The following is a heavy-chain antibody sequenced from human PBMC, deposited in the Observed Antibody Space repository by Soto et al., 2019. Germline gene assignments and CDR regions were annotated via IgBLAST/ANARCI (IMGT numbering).Heavy chain of an antibody. V-gene: IGHV3-74*01. D-gene: IGHD6-19*01. CDR1: GFTFRNYW. J-gene: IGHJ6*02. Sequence: EVQLVESGGGLVQPGGSLRLSCAASGFTFRNYWMHWVRQSPGKGLVWVSRIKSDGSSTTYADSVKGRFTISRDNAKNTLSLQMNSLRAEDTAVYYCARDEFLAVAGTDYYYGMDVWGQGTTVTVSS. CDR2: IKSDGSST. CDR3: ARDEFLAVAGTDYYYGMDV.